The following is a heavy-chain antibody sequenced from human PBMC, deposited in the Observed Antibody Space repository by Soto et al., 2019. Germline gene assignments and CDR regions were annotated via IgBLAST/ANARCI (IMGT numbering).Heavy chain of an antibody. J-gene: IGHJ4*02. CDR1: GGTFSSYA. Sequence: ASVKVSCKASGGTFSSYAISWVRQAPGQGLEWMGGIIPIFGTDNYAQKFQGRVTITADESTSTAYMELSSLRSEDTAVYYCARGSVGTKGATYGDFDYWGQGTLVTVSS. CDR2: IIPIFGTD. CDR3: ARGSVGTKGATYGDFDY. D-gene: IGHD1-26*01. V-gene: IGHV1-69*13.